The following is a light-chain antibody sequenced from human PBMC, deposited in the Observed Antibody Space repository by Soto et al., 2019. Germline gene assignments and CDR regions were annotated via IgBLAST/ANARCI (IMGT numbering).Light chain of an antibody. V-gene: IGKV3-11*01. Sequence: EIVLTQSPGTLSLSPGERASLSCRASQSIANSLAWYQQKPGQAPRLLIYDASNRATGIPARFSGSGSGTDFTLTISSLEPEDFAVYYCHQRSSWLVTFGQGTRLEIK. CDR3: HQRSSWLVT. CDR2: DAS. CDR1: QSIANS. J-gene: IGKJ5*01.